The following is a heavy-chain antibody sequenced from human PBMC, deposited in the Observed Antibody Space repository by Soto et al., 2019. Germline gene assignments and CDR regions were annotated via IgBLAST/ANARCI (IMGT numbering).Heavy chain of an antibody. J-gene: IGHJ4*02. D-gene: IGHD6-6*01. Sequence: EVQLLESGGGLVQPGGSLRLSCAASGCTFSSYAMSWVRQAPGKGLEWVSAISGSGGSTYYADSVKGRFTISRDNSKNTLYLQMNSLRAEDTAVYYCAKDFEYSSSPGDYWGQGTLVTVSS. CDR1: GCTFSSYA. CDR3: AKDFEYSSSPGDY. V-gene: IGHV3-23*01. CDR2: ISGSGGST.